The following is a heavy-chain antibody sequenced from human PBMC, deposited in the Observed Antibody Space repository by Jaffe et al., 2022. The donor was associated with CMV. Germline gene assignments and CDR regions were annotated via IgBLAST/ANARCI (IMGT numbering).Heavy chain of an antibody. CDR2: IYYSGST. J-gene: IGHJ4*02. Sequence: QVQLQESGPGLVKPSETLSLTCTVSGGSISSYFWSWIRQPPGKGLEWIGYIYYSGSTNYNPSLKSRATISLDTPRNQFSLELSSVTAADTAVYYCARTTRGYNYGLFDYWGQGTLVSVSS. V-gene: IGHV4-59*01. D-gene: IGHD5-18*01. CDR3: ARTTRGYNYGLFDY. CDR1: GGSISSYF.